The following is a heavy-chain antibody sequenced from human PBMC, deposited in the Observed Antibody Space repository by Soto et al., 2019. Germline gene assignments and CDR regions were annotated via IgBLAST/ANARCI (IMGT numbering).Heavy chain of an antibody. CDR1: GFTFSNAW. CDR2: IKSKTDGGTT. D-gene: IGHD6-19*01. CDR3: TYLSVAGTDYYGMDV. J-gene: IGHJ6*02. V-gene: IGHV3-15*07. Sequence: GSLRLSCAASGFTFSNAWMNWVRQAPGKGLEWVGRIKSKTDGGTTDYAAPVKGRFTISRDDSKNTLYLQMNSLKTEDAAVYYCTYLSVAGTDYYGMDVWGQGTTVTVSS.